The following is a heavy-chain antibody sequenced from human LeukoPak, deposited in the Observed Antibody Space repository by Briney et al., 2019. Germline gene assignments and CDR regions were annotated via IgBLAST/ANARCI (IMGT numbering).Heavy chain of an antibody. CDR2: IIPIFGTA. D-gene: IGHD6-13*01. V-gene: IGHV1-69*06. CDR3: ARAPIAAAGKELRD. J-gene: IGHJ4*02. Sequence: SVKVSCKASGGTFSSYAISWVRQAPGQGLEWMGGIIPIFGTANYAQKFQGRVTITADKSTSTAYMEPSSLRSEDTAVYYCARAPIAAAGKELRDWGQGTLVTVSS. CDR1: GGTFSSYA.